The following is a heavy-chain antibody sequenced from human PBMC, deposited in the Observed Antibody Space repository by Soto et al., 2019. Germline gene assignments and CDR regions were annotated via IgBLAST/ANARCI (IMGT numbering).Heavy chain of an antibody. V-gene: IGHV1-69*02. CDR2: IIPRLGMS. D-gene: IGHD3-10*01. Sequence: QVQLVQSGAEVKKPGSSVKVSCKASGDTFNFYTISWVRQAPGQGLEWMGRIIPRLGMSNYAQKFQDRVTIIADKSTSTAYMQLSSLRSEDTAIYYCATSYGSGSRPFDYWGQGTLVTVSS. CDR3: ATSYGSGSRPFDY. J-gene: IGHJ4*02. CDR1: GDTFNFYT.